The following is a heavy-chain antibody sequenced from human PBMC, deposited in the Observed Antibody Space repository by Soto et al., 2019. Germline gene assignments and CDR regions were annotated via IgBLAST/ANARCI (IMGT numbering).Heavy chain of an antibody. D-gene: IGHD3-10*01. CDR2: IIPIFGTA. J-gene: IGHJ4*02. CDR3: ASRASYYGFFDY. Sequence: SVKVSFKASGGTFSSYAISWLRQAPGQGLEWMGGIIPIFGTANYAQKFQGRVTITADESTSTAYMELSSLRSEDTAVYYCASRASYYGFFDYWGQGTLVTVSS. V-gene: IGHV1-69*13. CDR1: GGTFSSYA.